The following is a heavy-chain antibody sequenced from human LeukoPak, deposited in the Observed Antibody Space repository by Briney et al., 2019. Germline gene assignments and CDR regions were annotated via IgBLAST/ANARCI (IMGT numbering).Heavy chain of an antibody. J-gene: IGHJ3*02. CDR3: ARHCHPRSKNALDI. V-gene: IGHV1-2*02. CDR1: GYTFTGYY. D-gene: IGHD2-21*01. CDR2: INPNSGGT. Sequence: GASVKVSCEASGYTFTGYYMHRVRQAPGQGLEWMGCINPNSGGTNYAQKFQGRVTMTRDTSINTAYMELSRLRADDTPVYYCARHCHPRSKNALDIWGQGKMVTVSS.